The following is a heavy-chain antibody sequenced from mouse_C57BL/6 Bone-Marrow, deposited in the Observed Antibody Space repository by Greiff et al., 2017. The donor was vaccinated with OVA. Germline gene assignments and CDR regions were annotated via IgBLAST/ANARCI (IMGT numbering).Heavy chain of an antibody. CDR3: ARGHYGYDGVFDY. J-gene: IGHJ2*01. CDR1: GCSFTSYY. D-gene: IGHD2-2*01. CDR2: IYPGSGNT. Sequence: VQLQQSGPELVKPGASVKISCKASGCSFTSYYIHWVKQRPGQGLEWIGWIYPGSGNTKYNEKFKGKATLTADTSSSTAYMQLSSLTSEDSAVYYCARGHYGYDGVFDYWGQGTTLTVSS. V-gene: IGHV1-66*01.